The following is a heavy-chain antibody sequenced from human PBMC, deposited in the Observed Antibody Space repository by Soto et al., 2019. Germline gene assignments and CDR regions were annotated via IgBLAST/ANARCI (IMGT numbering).Heavy chain of an antibody. CDR1: GGTFSSYA. Sequence: GASVKVSCKASGGTFSSYAISWVRQAPGQGLEWMGGIIPIFGTANYAQKFQGRVTITADESTSTAYMELSSLRSEDTAVYYCATDIPPYNWFDPWGQGTLVTVSS. CDR3: ATDIPPYNWFDP. V-gene: IGHV1-69*13. J-gene: IGHJ5*02. D-gene: IGHD3-9*01. CDR2: IIPIFGTA.